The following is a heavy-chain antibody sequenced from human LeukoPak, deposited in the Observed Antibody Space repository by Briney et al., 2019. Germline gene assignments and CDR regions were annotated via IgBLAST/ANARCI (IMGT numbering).Heavy chain of an antibody. J-gene: IGHJ4*02. Sequence: SETLSLTCAVYGGSFSGYYWSWIRQPPGKGLEWIGYIYYSGSTNYNPSLKSRVTISVDTSKNQFSLKLSSVTAADTAMYYCAGIELAAAGTAQLDYWGQGTLVTVSS. V-gene: IGHV4-59*01. CDR3: AGIELAAAGTAQLDY. D-gene: IGHD6-13*01. CDR2: IYYSGST. CDR1: GGSFSGYY.